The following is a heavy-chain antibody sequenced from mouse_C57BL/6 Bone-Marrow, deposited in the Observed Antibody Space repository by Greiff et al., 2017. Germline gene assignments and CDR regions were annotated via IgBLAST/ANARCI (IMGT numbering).Heavy chain of an antibody. CDR1: GYTFTSYG. Sequence: QVQLKESGAELARPGASVTLSCKASGYTFTSYGISWVKQRTGQGLEWIGEIYPRSGNTYYNEKFKGKATLTADKSSSTSYMELRSLTSEDSAVYFCANYEGAMDYWGQGTSVTVSS. CDR2: IYPRSGNT. D-gene: IGHD1-1*01. CDR3: ANYEGAMDY. V-gene: IGHV1-81*01. J-gene: IGHJ4*01.